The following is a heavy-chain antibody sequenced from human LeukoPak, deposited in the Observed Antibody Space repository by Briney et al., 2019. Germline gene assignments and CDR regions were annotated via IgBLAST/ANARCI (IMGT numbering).Heavy chain of an antibody. Sequence: SGTLSLTCTVSGGSISSGDYYWSWIRQPPGQGLEWIGYIYYSGSTYYNPSLKSRVTISVDTSKNQFSLKLSSVTAADTAVYYCARDTVAISTWGFDPWGQGTLVTVSS. CDR2: IYYSGST. V-gene: IGHV4-30-4*01. CDR3: ARDTVAISTWGFDP. J-gene: IGHJ5*02. CDR1: GGSISSGDYY. D-gene: IGHD2-15*01.